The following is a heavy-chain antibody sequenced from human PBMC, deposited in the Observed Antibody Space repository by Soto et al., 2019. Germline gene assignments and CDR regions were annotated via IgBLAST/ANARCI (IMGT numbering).Heavy chain of an antibody. CDR3: ASLSITIFGVVTRGMDV. D-gene: IGHD3-3*01. V-gene: IGHV1-69*13. Sequence: ASVKVSCKASGGTFSSYAISWVRQAPGQGLEWMGGIIPIFGTANYAQKFQGRVTITADESTSTAYMELSSLRSEDTAVYYCASLSITIFGVVTRGMDVWGQGPTVTVSS. J-gene: IGHJ6*02. CDR1: GGTFSSYA. CDR2: IIPIFGTA.